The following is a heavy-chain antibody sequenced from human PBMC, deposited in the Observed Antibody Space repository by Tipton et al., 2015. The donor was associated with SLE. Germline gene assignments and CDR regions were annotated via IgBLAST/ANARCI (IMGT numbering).Heavy chain of an antibody. Sequence: TLSLTCTVSGFSISSSSYTWGWIRQPPGKGLEWIGTIHYNGSTYYNPSLKRRITISVDTSKNQFSLKLTSVTAADTAVYYCARGARGYNYGWGQGILVTVSS. D-gene: IGHD5-18*01. J-gene: IGHJ4*02. CDR1: GFSISSSSYT. CDR2: IHYNGST. V-gene: IGHV4-39*01. CDR3: ARGARGYNYG.